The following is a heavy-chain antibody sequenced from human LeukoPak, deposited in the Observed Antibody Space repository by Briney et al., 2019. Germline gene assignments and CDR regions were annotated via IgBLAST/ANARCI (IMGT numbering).Heavy chain of an antibody. Sequence: SGGSLRLSCVASGFSFDEYWMNWVRQPLGKGPVAISRINSDGTRTIYADAVRGRFIISRDNAKNSLYLQMNSLRAEDTAVYYCAREERWLHSLDYWGQGTLVTVSS. CDR1: GFSFDEYW. V-gene: IGHV3-74*01. D-gene: IGHD5-24*01. CDR3: AREERWLHSLDY. J-gene: IGHJ4*02. CDR2: INSDGTRT.